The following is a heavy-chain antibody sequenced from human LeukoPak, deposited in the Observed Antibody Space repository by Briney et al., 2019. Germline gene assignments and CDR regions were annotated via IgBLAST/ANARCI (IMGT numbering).Heavy chain of an antibody. Sequence: GGSLRLSCAASGIIFNGYTINWVRQAPGKGLEWVSAIRSSSSYIYYADSVKGRYTISRDNAKNALYLQMNSLRAEDTAVYYCARDGGIAAAGRGFDYWGQGTLVTVSS. CDR2: IRSSSSYI. V-gene: IGHV3-21*01. J-gene: IGHJ4*02. D-gene: IGHD6-13*01. CDR3: ARDGGIAAAGRGFDY. CDR1: GIIFNGYT.